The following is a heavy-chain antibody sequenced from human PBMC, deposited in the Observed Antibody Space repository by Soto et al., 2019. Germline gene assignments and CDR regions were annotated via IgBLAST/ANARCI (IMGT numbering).Heavy chain of an antibody. D-gene: IGHD1-7*01. CDR2: INYRGSS. CDR3: ARSDNRNSLYGVDV. CDR1: GGSLSGYY. Sequence: SETLSLTCAVNGGSLSGYYWSWIRQSPGKGLEWIGEINYRGSSDYNPSLKSRVTLPIDASMNHVTLELTSVTAADTAVYYCARSDNRNSLYGVDVWGQGTAVTVSS. V-gene: IGHV4-34*01. J-gene: IGHJ6*02.